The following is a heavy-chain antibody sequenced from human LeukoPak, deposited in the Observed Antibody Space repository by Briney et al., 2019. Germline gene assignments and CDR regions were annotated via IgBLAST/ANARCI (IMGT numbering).Heavy chain of an antibody. CDR2: ISSNGGST. V-gene: IGHV3-64*01. J-gene: IGHJ4*02. CDR1: GFTFSSYA. CDR3: ARDQSPIWALLGGFDY. D-gene: IGHD3-9*01. Sequence: GGSLRLSCAASGFTFSSYAMHWARQAPGKGLEYVSAISSNGGSTYYVNSVKGRFTISRDNSKNTLYLQMGSLRAEDMAVYYCARDQSPIWALLGGFDYWGQGTLVTVSS.